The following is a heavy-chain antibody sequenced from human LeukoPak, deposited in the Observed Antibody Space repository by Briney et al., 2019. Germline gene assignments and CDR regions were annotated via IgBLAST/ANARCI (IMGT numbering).Heavy chain of an antibody. CDR1: GGSFSGYY. Sequence: SETLSLTCAGYGGSFSGYYWSWLRQPPGKGLEGIGEINHSGSTNYNPSLKSGVTISVDTSKNQFSLRLSSVTAADTAVYYCARSLRIPNWLDPWGQGTLVTVSS. CDR3: ARSLRIPNWLDP. V-gene: IGHV4-34*01. J-gene: IGHJ5*02. CDR2: INHSGST. D-gene: IGHD5-12*01.